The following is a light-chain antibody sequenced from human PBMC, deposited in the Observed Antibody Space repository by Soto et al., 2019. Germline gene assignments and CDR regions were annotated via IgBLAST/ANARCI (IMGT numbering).Light chain of an antibody. CDR1: QDISGY. Sequence: QSASVGDRVTITCRASQDISGYLAWYQQKPGKVPKLLIYSASTLQSGVPSRFSGSGSGTDFTLTISSLQPEDVATYYCQKFNTAPLTFGQGTRLEIK. V-gene: IGKV1-27*01. J-gene: IGKJ5*01. CDR2: SAS. CDR3: QKFNTAPLT.